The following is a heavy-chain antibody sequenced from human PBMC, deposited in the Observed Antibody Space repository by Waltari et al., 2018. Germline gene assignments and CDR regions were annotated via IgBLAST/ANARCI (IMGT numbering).Heavy chain of an antibody. CDR1: GYNISRLD. CDR3: VRVYGHNRDSSFDL. V-gene: IGHV1-8*01. J-gene: IGHJ3*01. D-gene: IGHD1-20*01. Sequence: QVQLVQSGAEVKKPGASVNVSCKASGYNISRLDINWVRQTTGKGREWMGWRNPANGLRGYARRHQSRDTMTSDISINTAYMELISLTSDDTAVYYCVRVYGHNRDSSFDLWGEGTVGTV. CDR2: RNPANGLR.